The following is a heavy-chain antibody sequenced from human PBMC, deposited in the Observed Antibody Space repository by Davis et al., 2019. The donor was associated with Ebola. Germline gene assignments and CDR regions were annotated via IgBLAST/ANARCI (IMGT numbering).Heavy chain of an antibody. CDR2: MYYSGST. CDR1: GGSISSYY. J-gene: IGHJ6*02. CDR3: ARHRSSCTSSSCYAGYYGMDV. Sequence: MPSETLSLTCTVSGGSISSYYWGWIRQPPGKGLEWIASMYYSGSTYYNPSLKSRVTISVDTSKNQVSLKLGSVTAADTAVYYCARHRSSCTSSSCYAGYYGMDVWGQGTTVTVSS. D-gene: IGHD2-2*01. V-gene: IGHV4-39*01.